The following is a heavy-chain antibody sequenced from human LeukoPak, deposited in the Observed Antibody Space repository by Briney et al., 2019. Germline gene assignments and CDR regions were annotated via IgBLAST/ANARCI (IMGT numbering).Heavy chain of an antibody. CDR2: INPNSGGT. J-gene: IGHJ6*03. CDR1: GYTFTGYY. CDR3: ARSDRGTAAYYYYMDV. D-gene: IGHD2-21*02. V-gene: IGHV1-2*02. Sequence: VASVKVSCKASGYTFTGYYMHWVRQAPGQGLEWMGWINPNSGGTNYAQKFQGRVTMTRDTSISTAYMELSRLRSDDTAVYYCARSDRGTAAYYYYMDVWGKGTTVTVSS.